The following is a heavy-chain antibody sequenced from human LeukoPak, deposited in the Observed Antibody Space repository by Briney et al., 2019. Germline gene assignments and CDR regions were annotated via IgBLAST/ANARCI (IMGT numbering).Heavy chain of an antibody. CDR2: ISSSSSTI. J-gene: IGHJ6*02. CDR3: AKGPTLSGYGMDV. V-gene: IGHV3-48*01. Sequence: GGSLRLSCAASGFTFSSYSMNWVRQAPGKGLEWVSYISSSSSTIYYADSVKGRFTISRDNAKNSLYLQMNSLRAEDTAVYYCAKGPTLSGYGMDVWGQGTTVTVSS. CDR1: GFTFSSYS.